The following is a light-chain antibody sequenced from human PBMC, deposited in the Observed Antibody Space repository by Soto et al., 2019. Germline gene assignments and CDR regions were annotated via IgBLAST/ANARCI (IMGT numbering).Light chain of an antibody. Sequence: DIQMTQSPSSLSASVGDRVTVTCQASQDLSNDLNWYQQKPGKAPKLLIYGASNLETGVPSRFSGSGSGTDFTFTISRLQPEDLATDYCQQYHDLPYTFGQGTKLDIK. CDR3: QQYHDLPYT. CDR1: QDLSND. J-gene: IGKJ2*01. CDR2: GAS. V-gene: IGKV1-33*01.